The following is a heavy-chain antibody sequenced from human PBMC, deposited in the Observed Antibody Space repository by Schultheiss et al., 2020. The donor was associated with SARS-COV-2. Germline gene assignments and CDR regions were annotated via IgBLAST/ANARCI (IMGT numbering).Heavy chain of an antibody. D-gene: IGHD3-22*01. CDR3: ARDPLYYDSSGDAFDI. Sequence: GGSLRLSCAASGFTFSSYSMSWIRQAPGKGLEWVAVIWYDGSNKYYADSVKGRFTISRDNSKNTLYLQMNSLRAEDTAVYYCARDPLYYDSSGDAFDIWGQGTMVTVSS. V-gene: IGHV3-33*08. J-gene: IGHJ3*02. CDR1: GFTFSSYS. CDR2: IWYDGSNK.